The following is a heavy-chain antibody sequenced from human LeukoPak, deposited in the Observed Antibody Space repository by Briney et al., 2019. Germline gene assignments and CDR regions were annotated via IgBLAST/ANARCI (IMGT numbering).Heavy chain of an antibody. CDR3: ARDHYYSSSWYATVGAFDI. D-gene: IGHD6-13*01. CDR2: IKKDGSEI. V-gene: IGHV3-7*01. J-gene: IGHJ3*02. Sequence: GGSLRLSCAASGFTFNNYWMSWVRQAPGKGIQWVANIKKDGSEINYVDSVKGRFTISRDNAKNSLYLQMNSLRAEDTAVYYCARDHYYSSSWYATVGAFDIWGQGTMVTVSS. CDR1: GFTFNNYW.